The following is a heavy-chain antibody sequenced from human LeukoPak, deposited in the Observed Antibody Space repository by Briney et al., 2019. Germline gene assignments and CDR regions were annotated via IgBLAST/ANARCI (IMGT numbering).Heavy chain of an antibody. CDR3: ARHVDQWLGTDY. V-gene: IGHV4-59*08. CDR1: GISISTYF. J-gene: IGHJ4*02. D-gene: IGHD6-19*01. CDR2: IYYTGST. Sequence: SETLSLTCSVTGISISTYFWSWIRQPPGKGLEWIGYIYYTGSTNHNPSLKSRVTMSIDTSKNQFSLKLNSVTAADTAFYFCARHVDQWLGTDYWGQGTLVTVSS.